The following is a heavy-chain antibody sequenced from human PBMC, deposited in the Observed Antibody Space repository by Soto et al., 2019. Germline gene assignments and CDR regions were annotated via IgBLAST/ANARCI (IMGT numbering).Heavy chain of an antibody. CDR2: IYYSGST. V-gene: IGHV4-31*03. CDR1: GGSISSGGYY. J-gene: IGHJ6*02. CDR3: ARDRHYYDSSRYYIGGMDV. D-gene: IGHD3-22*01. Sequence: SETLSLTCTVSGGSISSGGYYWSWIRQHPGKGLEWIGYIYYSGSTYYNPSLKSRVTISVDTSKNQFSLKLSSVTAADTAVYYCARDRHYYDSSRYYIGGMDVWGQGNTVTVSS.